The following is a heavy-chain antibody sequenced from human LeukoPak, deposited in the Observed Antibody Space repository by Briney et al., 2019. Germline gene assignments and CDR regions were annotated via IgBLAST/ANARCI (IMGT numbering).Heavy chain of an antibody. CDR2: ISSSSSYI. D-gene: IGHD3-10*02. CDR3: ARDMFGQTPPDAFDI. V-gene: IGHV3-21*01. Sequence: GGSLRLSCAASGFTFSSYSMTWVRQAPGKGLEWVSSISSSSSYIYYADSVKGRFTISRDNAKNSLYLQMNSLRAEDTAVYYCARDMFGQTPPDAFDIWGQGTMVTVSS. J-gene: IGHJ3*02. CDR1: GFTFSSYS.